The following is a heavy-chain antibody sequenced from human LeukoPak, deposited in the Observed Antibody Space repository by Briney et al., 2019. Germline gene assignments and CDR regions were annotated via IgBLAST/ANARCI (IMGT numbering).Heavy chain of an antibody. V-gene: IGHV4-39*07. CDR3: ARVLVSAASSPYFDY. D-gene: IGHD6-13*01. CDR1: GGSISNSSYY. CDR2: IYYSGST. J-gene: IGHJ4*02. Sequence: SETLSLTCTVSGGSISNSSYYWGWIRQPPGKGLEWIGSIYYSGSTYYNPSLKSRVTISVDTSKNQFSLKLSSVTAADTAVYYCARVLVSAASSPYFDYWGQGTLVTVSS.